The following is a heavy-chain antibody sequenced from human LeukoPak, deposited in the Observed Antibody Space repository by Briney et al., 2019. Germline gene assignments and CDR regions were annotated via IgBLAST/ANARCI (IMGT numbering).Heavy chain of an antibody. Sequence: ASVKVSCKASGYTFTSYYMHWVRQAPGQGLEWMGIINPRGGSTSYAQKFQGRVTTTRDTSTSTVYMELSSLRSEDTAVYYCARDERGGSYLTAYDYWGQGTLVTVSS. CDR2: INPRGGST. V-gene: IGHV1-46*01. CDR1: GYTFTSYY. J-gene: IGHJ4*02. CDR3: ARDERGGSYLTAYDY. D-gene: IGHD1-26*01.